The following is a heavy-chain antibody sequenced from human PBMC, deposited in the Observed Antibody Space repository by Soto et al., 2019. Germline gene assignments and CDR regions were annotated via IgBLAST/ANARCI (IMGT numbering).Heavy chain of an antibody. V-gene: IGHV1-3*01. CDR3: ARGYGANYYYYYMDV. J-gene: IGHJ6*03. Sequence: GASVKVSCKASGYTFTSYAMHWVRQAPGQRLEWMGWINAGNGNTKYSQKFQGRVTITRDTSKNQFSLKLSSVTAADTAVYYCARGYGANYYYYYMDVWGKGTTVTVSS. D-gene: IGHD4-17*01. CDR1: GYTFTSYA. CDR2: INAGNGNT.